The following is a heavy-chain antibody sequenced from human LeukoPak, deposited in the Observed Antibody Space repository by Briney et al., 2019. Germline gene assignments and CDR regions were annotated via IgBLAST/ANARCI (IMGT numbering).Heavy chain of an antibody. J-gene: IGHJ2*01. CDR2: IYSDGST. CDR3: ARKRYSGSYYDWYFDL. D-gene: IGHD1-26*01. Sequence: GGSLRLSCAASGFTVSNNYMSWVRQAPGKGLEWVSVIYSDGSTYFADSVKGRFTISRDNPKNTLYLQMNSLRAEDTAVYYCARKRYSGSYYDWYFDLWGRGTLVTVSS. V-gene: IGHV3-53*01. CDR1: GFTVSNNY.